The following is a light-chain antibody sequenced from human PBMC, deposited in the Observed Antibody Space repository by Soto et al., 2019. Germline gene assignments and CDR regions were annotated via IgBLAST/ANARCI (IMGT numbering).Light chain of an antibody. CDR3: QHYGSSSPWT. CDR1: QSISSW. J-gene: IGKJ1*01. CDR2: KAS. V-gene: IGKV1-5*03. Sequence: DIQMTQSPSTLSASVGDRVTITCRASQSISSWLAWYQQKPGRAPQLLIYKASSLETGVPSRFSGSGSGTAFTLLISSLQPADFASYYCQHYGSSSPWTFGQGTKVEIK.